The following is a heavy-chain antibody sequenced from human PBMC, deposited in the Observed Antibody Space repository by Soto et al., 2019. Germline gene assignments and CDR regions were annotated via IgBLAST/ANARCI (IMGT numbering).Heavy chain of an antibody. CDR2: ITHIFTTT. Sequence: QVNLVQSGAEVKKPGSSVKVSCKAPGGTFSNHAINWVRQAPGQGLEWRGRITHIFTTTNNAQKFQGRDSMTADESTTTAYMELSSLKHDDTAVYYCAREVAADGTFREDVFDIWGQGTLVTVSS. CDR3: AREVAADGTFREDVFDI. V-gene: IGHV1-69*12. D-gene: IGHD6-13*01. J-gene: IGHJ3*02. CDR1: GGTFSNHA.